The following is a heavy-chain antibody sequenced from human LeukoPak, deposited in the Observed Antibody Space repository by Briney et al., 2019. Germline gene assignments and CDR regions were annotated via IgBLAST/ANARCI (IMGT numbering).Heavy chain of an antibody. V-gene: IGHV1-8*01. CDR3: ARASLIWTHLRRFDY. CDR2: MNPNSGNT. Sequence: ASVKVSCKASGYTFTSYDISWVRPATGQGLGWMGWMNPNSGNTGYAQKFQGRVTMTRNTSISTTYMELSRLRSEDTAVYYCARASLIWTHLRRFDYWGQGTLVTVSS. CDR1: GYTFTSYD. J-gene: IGHJ4*02. D-gene: IGHD2-21*01.